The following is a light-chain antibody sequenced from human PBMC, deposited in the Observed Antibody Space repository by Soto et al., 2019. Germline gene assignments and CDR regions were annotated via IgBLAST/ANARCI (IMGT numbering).Light chain of an antibody. CDR2: AAS. CDR1: PSISSY. CDR3: QQSYSTPPIT. J-gene: IGKJ5*01. Sequence: DIHMSQSPSSLSASVGDRVTITCRASPSISSYLNWYQQKPGKAPKLXIYAASSLQSGVPSRFSGSGSGTDLTLTISSLQPADFANYYCQQSYSTPPITFGQGTRLEIK. V-gene: IGKV1-39*01.